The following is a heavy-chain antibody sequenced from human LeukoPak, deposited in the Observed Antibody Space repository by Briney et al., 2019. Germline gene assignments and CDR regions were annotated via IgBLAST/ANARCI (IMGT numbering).Heavy chain of an antibody. D-gene: IGHD3-22*01. V-gene: IGHV4-39*01. CDR1: GGSISSSSYY. CDR3: ARWLLGELEGGDY. Sequence: SSETLSLTCTVSGGSISSSSYYWGWIRQPPGKGLEWIGSIYYSGSTYYNPSLESRVTISADTSKNQFSLKLSSVTAADTAVYYCARWLLGELEGGDYWGQGTLVTVSS. CDR2: IYYSGST. J-gene: IGHJ4*02.